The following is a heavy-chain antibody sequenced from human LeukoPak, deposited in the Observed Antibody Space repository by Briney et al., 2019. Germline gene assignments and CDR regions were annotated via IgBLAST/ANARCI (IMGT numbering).Heavy chain of an antibody. Sequence: GGSLRLSCAASGFTFSSYAMSWVRQAPGKGLEWVSAISGSGGSKYYADSVKGRFTISRDNSKNTLYLQMNSLRAEDTAVYYCAKVLRVVPAAAFDYWGQGTLVTVSS. CDR2: ISGSGGSK. D-gene: IGHD2-2*01. CDR1: GFTFSSYA. CDR3: AKVLRVVPAAAFDY. J-gene: IGHJ4*02. V-gene: IGHV3-23*01.